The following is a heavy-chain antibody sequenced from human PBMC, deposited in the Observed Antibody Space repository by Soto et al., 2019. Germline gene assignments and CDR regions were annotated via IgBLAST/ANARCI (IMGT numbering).Heavy chain of an antibody. J-gene: IGHJ4*02. CDR3: AHAYGRRYLY. D-gene: IGHD3-10*02. Sequence: QITLKESGPTLVKPTQTLTLTCTFSGFSLTTDRVDVGWIRQPPGEALEWLAVIYWDDSKTYRPSLESRLTITKDTSKNQVALTMTNMDSLDTATYYCAHAYGRRYLYWGQGTLVTVSS. CDR2: IYWDDSK. CDR1: GFSLTTDRVD. V-gene: IGHV2-5*02.